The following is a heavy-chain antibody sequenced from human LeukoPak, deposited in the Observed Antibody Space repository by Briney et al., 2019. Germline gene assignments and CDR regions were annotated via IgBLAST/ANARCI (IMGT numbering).Heavy chain of an antibody. CDR2: INHSGST. CDR1: GGSFSGYY. D-gene: IGHD5-18*01. Sequence: SETLSLTCAVCGGSFSGYYWSWIRQPPGKGLEWIGEINHSGSTNYNPSLKSRITISVGTSKTQFSLKLSSVTAADTAVYYCARGRSGYSNGYGFWGQGTLVTVSS. CDR3: ARGRSGYSNGYGF. J-gene: IGHJ4*02. V-gene: IGHV4-34*01.